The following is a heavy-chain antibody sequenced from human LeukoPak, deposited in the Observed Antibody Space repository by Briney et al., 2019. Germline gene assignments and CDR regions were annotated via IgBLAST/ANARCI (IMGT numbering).Heavy chain of an antibody. V-gene: IGHV3-7*01. CDR2: IREDGSEK. J-gene: IGHJ4*02. CDR1: GFTFSAYW. D-gene: IGHD3-10*01. Sequence: PGGSLRLSCAASGFTFSAYWMSWVRQAPGKGLEWVANIREDGSEKYYVDSVKGQFTISRDNAKNSLFLLMDSLRAEDAAVYYCARDLAGHYYGSGSSFDYWGQGTLVTVSS. CDR3: ARDLAGHYYGSGSSFDY.